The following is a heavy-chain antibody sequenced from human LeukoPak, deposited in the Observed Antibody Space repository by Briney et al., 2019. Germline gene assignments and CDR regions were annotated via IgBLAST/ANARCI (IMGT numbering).Heavy chain of an antibody. D-gene: IGHD1-7*01. CDR2: ITSSGSAL. J-gene: IGHJ4*02. Sequence: KSGGSLRLSCAASGFTFSSYRMNWVRQAPGKGLEWVSSITSSGSALYYADSVKGRFTISRDNAKNSLYLQMNSLRAGDTAVYYCARDDITGTTACDYWGQGTLVTVSS. CDR1: GFTFSSYR. V-gene: IGHV3-21*01. CDR3: ARDDITGTTACDY.